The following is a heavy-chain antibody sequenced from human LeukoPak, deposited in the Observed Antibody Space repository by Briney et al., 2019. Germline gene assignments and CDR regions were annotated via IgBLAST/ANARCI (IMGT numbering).Heavy chain of an antibody. CDR3: AKDVGASAF. J-gene: IGHJ4*02. CDR1: GFTFNDYT. Sequence: PGRSLRLSCAASGFTFNDYTMHWVRQSPGKGLEWVSGISWNSGSIGYADSVKGRFTISGDNGKNSLYLQMNSLRVEDTALYYCAKDVGASAFWGQGTLVTVSS. CDR2: ISWNSGSI. D-gene: IGHD1-26*01. V-gene: IGHV3-9*01.